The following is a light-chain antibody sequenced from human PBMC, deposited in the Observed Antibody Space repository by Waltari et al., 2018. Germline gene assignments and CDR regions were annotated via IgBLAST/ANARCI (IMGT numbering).Light chain of an antibody. Sequence: QSALTQPASVSWSPGQSITISCSGLGSAAGASESVSWHQHHPDKAPQVIIYDVTHRPSGVSDRFSASKSANTASLTISRLQPEDEADYYCSSQTLDGLVLFGGGTRLTVL. CDR2: DVT. V-gene: IGLV2-14*03. CDR3: SSQTLDGLVL. J-gene: IGLJ2*01. CDR1: GSAAGASES.